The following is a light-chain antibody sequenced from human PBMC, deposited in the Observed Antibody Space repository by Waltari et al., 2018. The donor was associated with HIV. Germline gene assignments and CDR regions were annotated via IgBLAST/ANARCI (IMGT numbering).Light chain of an antibody. Sequence: QSALTQPRSVSGSPGQSVTISCTGTSSDVGNSKRVSWYQQHPGKAPKVIIYDVRERPAGVPDRFSGSKSANTASLTISRLQAEDEADYHCSSFAGTYIVFGTGTKVSVL. CDR3: SSFAGTYIV. CDR2: DVR. V-gene: IGLV2-11*01. CDR1: SSDVGNSKR. J-gene: IGLJ1*01.